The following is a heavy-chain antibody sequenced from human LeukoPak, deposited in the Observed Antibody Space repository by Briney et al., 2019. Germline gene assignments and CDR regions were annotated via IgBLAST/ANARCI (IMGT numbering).Heavy chain of an antibody. V-gene: IGHV4-30-2*01. CDR1: GGSISSGGYS. Sequence: SQTLSLTCAVSGGSISSGGYSWSWIRQPPGKGLEWIGYIYHSGSTYYNPSLKSRVTISVDRPKNQFSLKLSSVTAADTAVYYCARRIPHYYGSGSPSHYFDYWGQGTLVTVSS. J-gene: IGHJ4*02. D-gene: IGHD3-10*01. CDR3: ARRIPHYYGSGSPSHYFDY. CDR2: IYHSGST.